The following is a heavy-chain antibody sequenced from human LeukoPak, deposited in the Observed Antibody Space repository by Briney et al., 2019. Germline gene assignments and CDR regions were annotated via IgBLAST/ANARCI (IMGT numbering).Heavy chain of an antibody. CDR3: ARHPLSGRLFDY. V-gene: IGHV4-39*01. D-gene: IGHD1-26*01. J-gene: IGHJ4*02. CDR2: IYYNGNT. Sequence: WIGNIYYNGNTYYNPSLKSRVTISEDTSKNQFSLKLSSVTAADTAVYYCARHPLSGRLFDYWGQGTLVTVSS.